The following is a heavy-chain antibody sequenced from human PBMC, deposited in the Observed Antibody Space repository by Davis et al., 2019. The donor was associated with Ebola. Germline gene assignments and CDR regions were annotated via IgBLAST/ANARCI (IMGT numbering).Heavy chain of an antibody. CDR3: ARAVEDAGILSNY. CDR1: GYTFTGYY. D-gene: IGHD6-13*01. V-gene: IGHV1-2*06. Sequence: PGGSLRLSCAASGYTFTGYYMHWVRQAPGQGLEWMGRINPNSGGTNYAQKFQGRVTMTRDTSISTAYMELSRLRSDDTAVYYCARAVEDAGILSNYWGQGTLVTVSS. CDR2: INPNSGGT. J-gene: IGHJ4*02.